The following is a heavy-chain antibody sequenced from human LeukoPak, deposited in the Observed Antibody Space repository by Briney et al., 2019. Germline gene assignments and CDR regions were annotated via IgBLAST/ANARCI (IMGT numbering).Heavy chain of an antibody. CDR2: IIPIFGTA. Sequence: ASVKVSCKASGGTFSSYAISWVRQAPGQGLEWMGGIIPIFGTANYAQKFQGRVTITADESTSTAYMELSSLRSEDTAVYYCARSAVVTPIDYYMDVWGKGTTVTISS. J-gene: IGHJ6*03. D-gene: IGHD4-23*01. CDR3: ARSAVVTPIDYYMDV. V-gene: IGHV1-69*13. CDR1: GGTFSSYA.